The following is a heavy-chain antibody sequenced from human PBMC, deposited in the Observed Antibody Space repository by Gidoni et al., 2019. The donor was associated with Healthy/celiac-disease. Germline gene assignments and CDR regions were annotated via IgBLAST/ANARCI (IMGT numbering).Heavy chain of an antibody. V-gene: IGHV1-8*01. CDR2: MNPNSGNT. J-gene: IGHJ6*02. CDR1: GYTFPSYD. CDR3: ARGREFIAARLFMPDYGMDV. Sequence: QVQLVQSGAEVKKPGAAVKVSCKASGYTFPSYDIHWVRQATGQELEWMGWMNPNSGNTGYAQKFQGRVTMTRNTSISTAYMELSRLRSEDTAVYYCARGREFIAARLFMPDYGMDVWGQGTTVTVSS. D-gene: IGHD6-6*01.